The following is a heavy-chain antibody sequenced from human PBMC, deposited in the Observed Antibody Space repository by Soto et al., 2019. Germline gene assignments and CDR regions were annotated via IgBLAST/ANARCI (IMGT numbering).Heavy chain of an antibody. CDR2: ISGSGGST. V-gene: IGHV3-23*01. CDR1: GFTFSSYA. Sequence: GGSLRLSCAASGFTFSSYAMSWVRQAPGKGLEWVSAISGSGGSTYYADSVKGRFTISRDNSKNTLYLQMNSLRAEDTAVYYCAKVWGSYIGGREHYYYYMDVWGKGTTVTVSS. D-gene: IGHD3-16*01. CDR3: AKVWGSYIGGREHYYYYMDV. J-gene: IGHJ6*03.